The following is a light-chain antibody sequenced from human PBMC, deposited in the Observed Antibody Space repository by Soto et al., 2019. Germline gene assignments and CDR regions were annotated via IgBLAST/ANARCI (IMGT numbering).Light chain of an antibody. CDR3: SSYTSSTIL. CDR2: DVS. V-gene: IGLV2-14*03. J-gene: IGLJ2*01. Sequence: QSALTQPASVSVSPGQSIIISCTGTSSDADAYNYVSWYQHHPGKAPKLLIYDVSNRPSGISNRFSGSKSGNTASLTISGLQPEDEADYFCSSYTSSTILFGGGTKVTVL. CDR1: SSDADAYNY.